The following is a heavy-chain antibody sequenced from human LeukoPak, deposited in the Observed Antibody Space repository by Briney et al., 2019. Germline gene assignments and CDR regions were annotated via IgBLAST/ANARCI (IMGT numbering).Heavy chain of an antibody. CDR2: IKPDGSEK. V-gene: IGHV3-7*01. CDR1: GFTFSDYW. J-gene: IGHJ4*02. Sequence: PGGSLRLSCAASGFTFSDYWMTWVRQAPGKGLEWVANIKPDGSEKYYADSLKGRFTISRDNAKSSLYLQMNSLRAEDTAVYYCVRVARLVDYWGQGTRVTVSS. D-gene: IGHD4-11*01. CDR3: VRVARLVDY.